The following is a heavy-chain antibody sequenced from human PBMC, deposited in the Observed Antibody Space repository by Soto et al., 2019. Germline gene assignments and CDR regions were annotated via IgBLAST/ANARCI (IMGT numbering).Heavy chain of an antibody. CDR1: GGSISSYY. CDR2: IYYSGST. J-gene: IGHJ6*02. D-gene: IGHD3-3*01. V-gene: IGHV4-59*01. CDR3: ARDYDFWSGPYGMDV. Sequence: SETLSLTCTVSGGSISSYYWSWIRQPPGKGLEWIGYIYYSGSTNYNPSLKSRVTISVDTSKNQFSLKLSSVTAADTAVHYCARDYDFWSGPYGMDVWGQGTTVTVSS.